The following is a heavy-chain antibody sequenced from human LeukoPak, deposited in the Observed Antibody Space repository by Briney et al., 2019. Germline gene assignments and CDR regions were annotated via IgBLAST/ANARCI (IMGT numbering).Heavy chain of an antibody. D-gene: IGHD5-18*01. CDR2: INHSGST. CDR1: GGSFSGYY. CDR3: ARDLRGYSYGYRGRAHTFDI. V-gene: IGHV4-34*01. Sequence: SETLSLTCAVYGGSFSGYYWNCIRQPPGKGLEWIGEINHSGSTNYNPSLKSRVTISVDTSKNQFSLKLSSVTAADTAVYYCARDLRGYSYGYRGRAHTFDIWGQGTMVTVSS. J-gene: IGHJ3*02.